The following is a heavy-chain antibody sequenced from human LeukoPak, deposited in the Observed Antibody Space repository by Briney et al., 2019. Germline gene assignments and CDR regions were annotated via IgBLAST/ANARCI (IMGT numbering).Heavy chain of an antibody. Sequence: PSETLSLTCTVSGGSISSHYWSWIRQPPGKGLEWMGYIYYSGSTNYNPSLKSRVTILVDTSKNQFSLKLSSVTAADTVVYYCARDRGSSSYYYMDVWGKGTAVTVSS. J-gene: IGHJ6*03. CDR3: ARDRGSSSYYYMDV. V-gene: IGHV4-59*11. D-gene: IGHD6-6*01. CDR2: IYYSGST. CDR1: GGSISSHY.